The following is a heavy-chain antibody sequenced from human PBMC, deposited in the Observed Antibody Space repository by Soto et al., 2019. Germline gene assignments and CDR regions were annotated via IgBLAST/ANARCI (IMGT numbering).Heavy chain of an antibody. CDR3: ARVRIFGVPGWFDP. D-gene: IGHD3-3*01. V-gene: IGHV3-48*03. CDR1: GFTLSSYE. CDR2: ISSSGTTI. Sequence: GGSLRLSCAASGFTLSSYEMNWVRQAPGKGLEWVSYISSSGTTIYYADSVKGRFTISRDNAKNSLYLQMNSLRAEDTAVYYCARVRIFGVPGWFDPWGQGTLVTVSS. J-gene: IGHJ5*02.